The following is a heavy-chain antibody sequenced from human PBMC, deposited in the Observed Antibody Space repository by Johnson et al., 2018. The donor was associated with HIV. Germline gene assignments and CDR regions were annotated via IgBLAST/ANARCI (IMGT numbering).Heavy chain of an antibody. V-gene: IGHV3-7*01. CDR2: IKQDGREK. D-gene: IGHD2-2*01. CDR1: GFTFSSYW. J-gene: IGHJ3*02. CDR3: ARGSSTNSGADAFDI. Sequence: EVQLVESGGGLVQPGGSLRLSCAASGFTFSSYWMSWVRQAPGKGLEWVANIKQDGREKYYVDSVKGRFTISRDNATNSLYLQMNSLRAEDTAVYYCARGSSTNSGADAFDIWGQGTMVTVSS.